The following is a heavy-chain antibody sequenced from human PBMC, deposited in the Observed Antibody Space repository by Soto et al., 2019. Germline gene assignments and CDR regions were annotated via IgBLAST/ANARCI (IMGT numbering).Heavy chain of an antibody. CDR2: ISSSSSYI. V-gene: IGHV3-21*01. Sequence: VQLVESGGGLVKPGGSLRLSCAASGFTFSSYSMNWVRQAPGKGLEWVSSISSSSSYIYYADSVKGRFTISRDNAKNSLYLQMNSLRAEDTAVYYCARDGDYVWGSYRWSDAFDIWGQGTMVTVSS. CDR3: ARDGDYVWGSYRWSDAFDI. D-gene: IGHD3-16*02. J-gene: IGHJ3*02. CDR1: GFTFSSYS.